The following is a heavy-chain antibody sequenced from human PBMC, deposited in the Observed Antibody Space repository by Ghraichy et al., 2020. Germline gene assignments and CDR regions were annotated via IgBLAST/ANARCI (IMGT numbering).Heavy chain of an antibody. V-gene: IGHV3-53*01. J-gene: IGHJ6*03. CDR2: IYSGGST. CDR3: ARGSVVLVPAGYYYYMDV. Sequence: GGSLRLSCAASGFTVSSNYMSWVRQAPGKGLEWVSVIYSGGSTYYADSVKGRFTISRDNSKNTLYLQMNSLRAEDTAVYYCARGSVVLVPAGYYYYMDVWGKGTTVTVSS. D-gene: IGHD2-15*01. CDR1: GFTVSSNY.